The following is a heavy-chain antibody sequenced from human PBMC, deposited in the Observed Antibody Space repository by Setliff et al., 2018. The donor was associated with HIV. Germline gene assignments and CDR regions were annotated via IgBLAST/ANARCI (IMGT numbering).Heavy chain of an antibody. D-gene: IGHD2-8*02. CDR3: ARVMDYGVLYWSYYMDV. CDR2: ISTDNGDT. J-gene: IGHJ6*03. Sequence: ASVKVSCKASGYTFTSYGISWVRQAPGQGLEWMGWISTDNGDTNYPQKLQGRVTMTTDTSTSTAYMELRSLRSDDTAVYYCARVMDYGVLYWSYYMDVWGKGTTVTVSS. V-gene: IGHV1-18*01. CDR1: GYTFTSYG.